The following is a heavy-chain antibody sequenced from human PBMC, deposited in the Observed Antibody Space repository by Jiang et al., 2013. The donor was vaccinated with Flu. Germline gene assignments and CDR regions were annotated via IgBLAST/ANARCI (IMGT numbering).Heavy chain of an antibody. J-gene: IGHJ4*02. CDR2: IYHSGST. CDR3: ARARDDQQLLIY. V-gene: IGHV4-38-2*02. CDR1: GYSISSGYY. Sequence: GLVKPSETLSLTCTVSGYSISSGYYWGWIRQPPGKGLEWIGSIYHSGSTYYNPSLKSRVTISVDTSKNQFSLKLSSVTAADTAIYYCARARDDQQLLIYWGQGTLVTVSS. D-gene: IGHD6-13*01.